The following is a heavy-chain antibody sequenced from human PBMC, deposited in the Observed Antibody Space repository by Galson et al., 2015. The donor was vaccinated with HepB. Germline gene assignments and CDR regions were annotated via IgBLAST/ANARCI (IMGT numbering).Heavy chain of an antibody. CDR2: IKRKTDGGTT. CDR3: TTDKVIWGMTTFYYYGMDV. D-gene: IGHD3-16*01. Sequence: SLRLSCAASGFTFSNAWMSWVRQAPGKGLEWVGRIKRKTDGGTTDFAAPVKGRFTISRDDSENTLYLQMNSLDTGDTAIYYCTTDKVIWGMTTFYYYGMDVWGQGTTVTVSS. CDR1: GFTFSNAW. J-gene: IGHJ6*02. V-gene: IGHV3-15*01.